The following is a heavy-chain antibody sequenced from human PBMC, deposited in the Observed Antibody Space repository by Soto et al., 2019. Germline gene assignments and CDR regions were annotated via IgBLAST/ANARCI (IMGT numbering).Heavy chain of an antibody. J-gene: IGHJ4*02. CDR1: GDSVTSNVW. D-gene: IGHD6-19*01. CDR2: PYHNGRT. V-gene: IGHV4-4*02. CDR3: ARDAAVPGESDRFDY. Sequence: PSETLSLTCTVSGDSVTSNVWWSWVRQPPGKGLEWIGAPYHNGRTGYNPSLKSRVTMSIDTTKNEFSLKLTSLTAADTAIYYCARDAAVPGESDRFDYWGQGTLVTVSS.